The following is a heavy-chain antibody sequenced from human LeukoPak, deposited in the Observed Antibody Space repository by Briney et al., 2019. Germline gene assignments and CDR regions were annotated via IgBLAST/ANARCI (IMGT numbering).Heavy chain of an antibody. CDR2: IYHSGST. CDR3: ARAHDYSNPFDY. V-gene: IGHV4-59*12. D-gene: IGHD4-11*01. Sequence: SETLSLTCTVSGGSISSYYWSWIRQPPGKGLEWIGYIYHSGSTYYNPSLKSRVTISVDRSKNQFSLKLSSVTAADTAVYYCARAHDYSNPFDYWGQGALVTVSS. J-gene: IGHJ4*02. CDR1: GGSISSYY.